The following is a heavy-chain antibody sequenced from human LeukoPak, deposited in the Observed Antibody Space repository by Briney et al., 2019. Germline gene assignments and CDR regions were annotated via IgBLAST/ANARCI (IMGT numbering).Heavy chain of an antibody. J-gene: IGHJ1*01. CDR1: GFTFSSYA. Sequence: PGGSLRLSCAASGFTFSSYAMSWLRQARGGGLEWVTAISGSGGSTYYPDSVRGRFTISRNNSKNTLYLQMKSLRAEDTAVYYCACRLLYPAWAQGPLVTVSS. V-gene: IGHV3-23*01. CDR3: ACRLLYPA. D-gene: IGHD2-2*01. CDR2: ISGSGGST.